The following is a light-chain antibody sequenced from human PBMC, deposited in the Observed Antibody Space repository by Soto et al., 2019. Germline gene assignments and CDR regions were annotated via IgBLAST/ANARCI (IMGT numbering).Light chain of an antibody. V-gene: IGKV3-20*01. CDR3: QQYCDSPETS. Sequence: EIVLTQSSGTLSLSPGERATLSCRASQNVVSSYLAWYQQKPGQAPRLLIYGASTRATGIPDRFSGSGSGTDFTLTISRLEPEDSAVYYCQQYCDSPETSFGPGTKVDIK. CDR1: QNVVSSY. J-gene: IGKJ3*01. CDR2: GAS.